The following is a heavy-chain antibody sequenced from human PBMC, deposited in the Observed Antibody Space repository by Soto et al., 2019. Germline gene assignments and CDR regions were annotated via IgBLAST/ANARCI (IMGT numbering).Heavy chain of an antibody. CDR2: ISVSGGST. CDR3: AREYSSSVFSNDAFDI. CDR1: GFTFNSYA. Sequence: EVPLLASGGGLVQPGGSLRLSCAASGFTFNSYAMTWVRQAPGKGLEWVSAISVSGGSTYYADSVTGRFTISRDKSKNTLQPQTNSPRAEDTAEYYCAREYSSSVFSNDAFDIWGQGTMVTVSS. V-gene: IGHV3-23*01. J-gene: IGHJ3*02. D-gene: IGHD6-6*01.